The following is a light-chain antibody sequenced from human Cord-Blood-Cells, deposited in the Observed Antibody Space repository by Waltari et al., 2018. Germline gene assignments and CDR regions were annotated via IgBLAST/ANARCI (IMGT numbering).Light chain of an antibody. CDR3: SSYTSSSTV. J-gene: IGLJ3*02. Sequence: QSALTQPASVSGSPGQSITISCTGTSSDVGGYNYVSWYQQHPGKAPKLMIYDVSNRPSGVSYGFSGSKSGNTASLTISGLQAEDEADYDCSSYTSSSTVFGGGTKLTVL. V-gene: IGLV2-14*01. CDR2: DVS. CDR1: SSDVGGYNY.